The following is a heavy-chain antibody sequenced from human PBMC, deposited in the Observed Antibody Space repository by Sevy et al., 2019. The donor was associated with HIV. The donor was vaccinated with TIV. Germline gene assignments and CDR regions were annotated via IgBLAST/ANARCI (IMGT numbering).Heavy chain of an antibody. CDR1: GGSFSGYY. V-gene: IGHV4-34*01. D-gene: IGHD6-13*01. CDR2: IYHSGST. CDR3: ARGRGAAAGPDY. J-gene: IGHJ4*02. Sequence: SETLSLTCAVYGGSFSGYYWSWIHQPPGKGLEWIGEIYHSGSTNYNPSLKSRVTISVDTSKNQFSLKLSSVTAADTAVYYCARGRGAAAGPDYWGQGTLVTVSS.